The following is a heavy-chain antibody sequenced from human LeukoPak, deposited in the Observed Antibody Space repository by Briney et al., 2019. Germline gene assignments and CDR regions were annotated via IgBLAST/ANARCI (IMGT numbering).Heavy chain of an antibody. D-gene: IGHD3-22*01. J-gene: IGHJ4*02. Sequence: PGGSLRLSCAASGFTFSSYSMNWVRQAPGKGLEWVSSISSNSSYIYYADSVKGRFTISRDNAKNSLYLQINSLRAEDTAAYYCARGQVSYYYDSSGYYSTPLDYWGQGTLVTVSS. CDR3: ARGQVSYYYDSSGYYSTPLDY. CDR1: GFTFSSYS. CDR2: ISSNSSYI. V-gene: IGHV3-21*01.